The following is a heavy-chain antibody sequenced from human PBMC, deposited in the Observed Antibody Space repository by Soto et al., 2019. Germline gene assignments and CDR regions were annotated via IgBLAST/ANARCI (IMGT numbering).Heavy chain of an antibody. Sequence: QVQVVESGGGVVQPGRSLRLSCAASGDSGFSFSSYGFHWVRQAPGKGLEWVAVISYDGNNRHFADSVKGRFTVSRDNAMLTVDLQMNSLRPEDTAVYYCAKDRMVTSYRYGMDVWGQGTTVTVSS. V-gene: IGHV3-30*18. CDR3: AKDRMVTSYRYGMDV. CDR2: ISYDGNNR. J-gene: IGHJ6*02. CDR1: GDSGFSFSSYG. D-gene: IGHD5-18*01.